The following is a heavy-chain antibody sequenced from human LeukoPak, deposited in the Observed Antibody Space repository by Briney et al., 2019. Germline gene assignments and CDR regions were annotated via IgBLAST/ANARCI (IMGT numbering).Heavy chain of an antibody. CDR2: ISAYNGNT. V-gene: IGHV1-18*01. J-gene: IGHJ6*02. CDR3: ARDYHTIFGVVIIDLYYYGMDV. CDR1: GYTFTSYG. D-gene: IGHD3-3*01. Sequence: ASVKVSCKASGYTFTSYGISWVRQAPGQGLEWMGWISAYNGNTNYAQKLQGRVTMTTDTSTSTAYMELRSLRSDDTAVYYCARDYHTIFGVVIIDLYYYGMDVWGQGTTVTVSS.